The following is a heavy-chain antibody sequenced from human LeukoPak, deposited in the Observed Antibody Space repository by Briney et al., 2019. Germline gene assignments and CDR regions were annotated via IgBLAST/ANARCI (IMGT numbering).Heavy chain of an antibody. CDR2: ISYDGSNK. Sequence: GGSLRLSCAASGFTFSSYAMHWVRQAPGKGLEWVAVISYDGSNKYYADSVKGRFTISRDNSKNTLYLQMNSLRAEDTAVYYCARDYYYDSSGYSTDAFDIWGQGTMVTVSS. CDR1: GFTFSSYA. V-gene: IGHV3-30-3*01. CDR3: ARDYYYDSSGYSTDAFDI. J-gene: IGHJ3*02. D-gene: IGHD3-22*01.